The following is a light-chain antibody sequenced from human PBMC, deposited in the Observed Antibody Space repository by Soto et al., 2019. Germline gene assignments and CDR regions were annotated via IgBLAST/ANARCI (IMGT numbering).Light chain of an antibody. CDR2: KAS. CDR3: QQYNSYPYT. Sequence: DIQMTQSPSTLSASVGDRVTITCRASQSISSWLAWYQQKPGEAPKFLIYKASSLQSVVRSRFSGSGSGTEFTLTINILQPDDFATYYCQQYNSYPYTFGQGTKLEIK. CDR1: QSISSW. V-gene: IGKV1-5*03. J-gene: IGKJ2*01.